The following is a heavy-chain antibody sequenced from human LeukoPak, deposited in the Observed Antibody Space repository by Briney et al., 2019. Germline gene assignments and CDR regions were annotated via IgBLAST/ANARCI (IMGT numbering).Heavy chain of an antibody. Sequence: ASVKVSCKASRGTFSSYAITWVRQAPGQGLEWMGGIIPIFGTANYAQKFQGRVTITADEFTSTAYMELSSLRSEDMAVYYCARGKSGYSYAARGYNWFDPWGQGTLVTVSS. CDR2: IIPIFGTA. CDR3: ARGKSGYSYAARGYNWFDP. J-gene: IGHJ5*02. D-gene: IGHD5-18*01. V-gene: IGHV1-69*13. CDR1: RGTFSSYA.